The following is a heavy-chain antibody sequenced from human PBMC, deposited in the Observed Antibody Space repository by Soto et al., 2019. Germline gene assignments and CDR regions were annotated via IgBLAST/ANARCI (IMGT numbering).Heavy chain of an antibody. V-gene: IGHV4-30-4*01. CDR3: AREESSYYDFWSGYYTNWFDP. Sequence: SETLSLTCTVSGGSISSGDYYWSWIRQPPGKGLEWIGYIYYSGSTYCNPSLKSRVTISVDTSKNQFSLKLSSVTAADTAVYYCAREESSYYDFWSGYYTNWFDPWGQGTLVTVSS. CDR2: IYYSGST. D-gene: IGHD3-3*01. CDR1: GGSISSGDYY. J-gene: IGHJ5*02.